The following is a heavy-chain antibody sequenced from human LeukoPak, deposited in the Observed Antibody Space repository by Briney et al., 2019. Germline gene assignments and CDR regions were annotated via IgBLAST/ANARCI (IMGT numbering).Heavy chain of an antibody. J-gene: IGHJ4*02. V-gene: IGHV3-48*01. CDR1: GFAFSSYA. D-gene: IGHD3-10*01. Sequence: LGGSLRLSCTASGFAFSSYAMAWVRQAPGKGLEWLSYISSSSKINYADSVKGRFTISRDNSKNTLYLQMGSLRAEDMAVYYCAREDGSGSYPDYWGQGTLVTVSS. CDR3: AREDGSGSYPDY. CDR2: ISSSSKI.